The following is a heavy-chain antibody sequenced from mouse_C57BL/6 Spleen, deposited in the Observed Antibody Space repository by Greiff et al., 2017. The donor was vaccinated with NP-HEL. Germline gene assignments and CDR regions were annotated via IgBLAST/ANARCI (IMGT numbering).Heavy chain of an antibody. Sequence: VQLQQSGAELVRPGTSVKVSCTASGYAFTNYLIEWVKQRPGQGLEWIGVINPGSGGTNYNEKFKGKATLTADKSSSTAYMQLSSLTSEDSAVYFCARSEEDYDFDYWGQGTTLTVSS. CDR1: GYAFTNYL. V-gene: IGHV1-54*01. J-gene: IGHJ2*01. CDR3: ARSEEDYDFDY. CDR2: INPGSGGT. D-gene: IGHD2-4*01.